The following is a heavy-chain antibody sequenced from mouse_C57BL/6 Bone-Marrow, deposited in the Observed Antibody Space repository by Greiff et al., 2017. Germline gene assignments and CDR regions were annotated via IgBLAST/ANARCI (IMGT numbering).Heavy chain of an antibody. D-gene: IGHD2-1*01. CDR3: TTGGNYEYFDV. V-gene: IGHV14-4*01. Sequence: EVKLQESGAELVRPGASVKLSCPASGFNIKDDYMHWVKQRPEQGLEWIGWIDPENGDTEYASKFQGKATITADTSSNTAYLQLSSLTSEDTAVYYCTTGGNYEYFDVWGTGTTVTVSS. CDR1: GFNIKDDY. CDR2: IDPENGDT. J-gene: IGHJ1*03.